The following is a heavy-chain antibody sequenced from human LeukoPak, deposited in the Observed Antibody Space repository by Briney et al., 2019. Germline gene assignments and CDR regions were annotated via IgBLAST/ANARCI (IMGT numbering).Heavy chain of an antibody. CDR3: VRAVSGTLGGAFDI. D-gene: IGHD1-7*01. J-gene: IGHJ3*02. CDR1: VYTFIYYF. V-gene: IGHV1-2*02. Sequence: ASVKVSCKASVYTFIYYFIHWMRQTPGQGLEWLGWINPNSGVTRYAQKFQDRVTMTRDTAAYMELSSLKSDDTAMYYCVRAVSGTLGGAFDIWGQGTAVTVSS. CDR2: INPNSGVT.